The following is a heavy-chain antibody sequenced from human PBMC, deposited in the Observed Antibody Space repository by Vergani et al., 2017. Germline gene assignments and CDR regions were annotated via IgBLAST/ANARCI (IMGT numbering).Heavy chain of an antibody. Sequence: QVQLQQWGAGLLKPSETLSLTCAVYGGSFSGYYWSWIRQPPGKGLEWIGEINHSGSTNYNPSLKSRVTISVDTSKNQFSLKLSSVTAADTAVYYCASGITGTTKVDYWGQGTLVTVSS. CDR2: INHSGST. V-gene: IGHV4-34*01. CDR1: GGSFSGYY. J-gene: IGHJ4*02. D-gene: IGHD1-20*01. CDR3: ASGITGTTKVDY.